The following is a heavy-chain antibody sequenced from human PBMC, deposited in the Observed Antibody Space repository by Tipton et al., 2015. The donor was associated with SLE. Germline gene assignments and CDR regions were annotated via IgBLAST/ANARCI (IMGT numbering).Heavy chain of an antibody. CDR2: IYYSGST. J-gene: IGHJ6*02. Sequence: TLSLTCTVSGGSISSHYWSWIRQPPGKGLELIGYIYYSGSTNYNPSLKSRVTISVDTSKNQFSLTLSSVTAADTAVYYCARDLRGPRDYYGMDVWGQGTTVTVSS. CDR3: ARDLRGPRDYYGMDV. D-gene: IGHD3-10*01. V-gene: IGHV4-59*11. CDR1: GGSISSHY.